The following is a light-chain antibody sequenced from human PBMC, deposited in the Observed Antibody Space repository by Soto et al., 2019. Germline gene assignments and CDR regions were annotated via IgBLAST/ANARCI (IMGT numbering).Light chain of an antibody. Sequence: VQMTQSPSSLSASVGDRVTITCRASQSISSFLNWYQQKPGKAPKLLVYGASSLQSGVPSRVSGSGSGTDFTLTISSLQPEDFATYFCQQTYSSPQTFGQRTKV. CDR1: QSISSF. CDR2: GAS. CDR3: QQTYSSPQT. V-gene: IGKV1-39*01. J-gene: IGKJ1*01.